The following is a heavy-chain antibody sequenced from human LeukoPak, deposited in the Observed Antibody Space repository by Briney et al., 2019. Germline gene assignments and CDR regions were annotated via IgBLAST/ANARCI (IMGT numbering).Heavy chain of an antibody. D-gene: IGHD1-14*01. J-gene: IGHJ4*02. V-gene: IGHV4-59*01. CDR3: ARESPGYYFDY. CDR1: GGSISSYH. Sequence: SETLSLTCTVSGGSISSYHWSWIRQPPGKGLEWIGYIYYSGTTNYNPSLKSRVTISVDTSKNQFSLKLSSVTAADTAVYYCARESPGYYFDYWGQGTLVTVSS. CDR2: IYYSGTT.